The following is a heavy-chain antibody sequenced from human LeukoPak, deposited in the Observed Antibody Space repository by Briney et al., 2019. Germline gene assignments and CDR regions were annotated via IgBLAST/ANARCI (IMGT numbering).Heavy chain of an antibody. J-gene: IGHJ4*02. CDR2: ISGSGYST. Sequence: PGGSLRLSCAASGFTVSSNYMSWVRQAPGKGLEWVSTISGSGYSTYYADSVKGRFTISRDNSKNTLFLRMNSLRAEDTAVYYCAKATYSSSWNLYFDYWGQGTLVTVSS. D-gene: IGHD6-13*01. V-gene: IGHV3-23*01. CDR3: AKATYSSSWNLYFDY. CDR1: GFTVSSNY.